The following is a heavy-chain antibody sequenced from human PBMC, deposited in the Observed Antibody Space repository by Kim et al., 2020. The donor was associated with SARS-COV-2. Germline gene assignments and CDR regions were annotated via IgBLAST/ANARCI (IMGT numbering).Heavy chain of an antibody. CDR2: IVVGSGNT. CDR1: GFTFTSSA. CDR3: AADAAFAVRYGSGSYWGIHYYYGMDV. J-gene: IGHJ6*02. D-gene: IGHD3-10*01. Sequence: SVKVSCKASGFTFTSSAVQWVRQARGQRLEWIGWIVVGSGNTNYAQKFQERVTITRDMSTSTAYMELSSLRSEDTAVYYCAADAAFAVRYGSGSYWGIHYYYGMDVWGQGTTVTVSS. V-gene: IGHV1-58*01.